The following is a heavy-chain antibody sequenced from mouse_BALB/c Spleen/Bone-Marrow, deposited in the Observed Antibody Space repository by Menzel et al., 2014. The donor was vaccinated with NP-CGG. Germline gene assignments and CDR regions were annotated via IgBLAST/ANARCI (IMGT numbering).Heavy chain of an antibody. D-gene: IGHD2-4*01. J-gene: IGHJ2*01. CDR2: ISSGGSYT. CDR1: GFTFSSYG. Sequence: EVKVVESGGDLVKPGGSLKLSCAASGFTFSSYGMSWVRQIPDKRLEWVATISSGGSYTFYPDSVKGRLTISRDNAKNTLNLQMTSLKSEDTAMYYCARRRDYDYFDYWGQGTTLTVSS. V-gene: IGHV5-6*02. CDR3: ARRRDYDYFDY.